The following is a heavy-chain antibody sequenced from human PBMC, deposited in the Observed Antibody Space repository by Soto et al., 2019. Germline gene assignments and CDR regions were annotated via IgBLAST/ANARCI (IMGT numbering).Heavy chain of an antibody. Sequence: SVKVSCKASGGTFSSYAISWVRQAPGQGLEWMGGIIPILGIANYAQKFQGRVTITADKSTSTAYMELSSLRSEDTAVYYCASTQAEYDSSGYAYFDYWGQGTLVTVSS. CDR3: ASTQAEYDSSGYAYFDY. D-gene: IGHD3-22*01. CDR1: GGTFSSYA. V-gene: IGHV1-69*10. J-gene: IGHJ4*02. CDR2: IIPILGIA.